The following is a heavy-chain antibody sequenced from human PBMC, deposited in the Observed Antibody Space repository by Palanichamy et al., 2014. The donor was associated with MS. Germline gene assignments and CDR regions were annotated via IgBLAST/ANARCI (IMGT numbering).Heavy chain of an antibody. CDR1: GFTFSSYA. CDR2: INTRGDST. CDR3: AKDFGTTGTTGWFDP. J-gene: IGHJ5*02. D-gene: IGHD1-1*01. V-gene: IGHV3-23*01. Sequence: EVQLLESGGGLVQPGGSLRLSCAASGFTFSSYAMNWVRQAPGKGLEWVSGINTRGDSTYYADSVKGRFTISRDNSKNTLYLQMNSLRAEDTAVYYCAKDFGTTGTTGWFDPWGQGTLVTVSS.